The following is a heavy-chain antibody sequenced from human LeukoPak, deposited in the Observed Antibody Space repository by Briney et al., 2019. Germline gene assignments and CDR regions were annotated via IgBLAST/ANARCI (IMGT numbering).Heavy chain of an antibody. CDR1: TFTFSSYE. J-gene: IGHJ5*02. CDR3: ARELTRSGPNWFDP. D-gene: IGHD3-3*01. CDR2: ISTSDTVI. V-gene: IGHV3-48*03. Sequence: SGGSLRLSCTASTFTFSSYEMNWVRQAPGKGLEWVSYISTSDTVIYYADSVRGRFTISRDNAKNSLYLQMNSLRAEDTAIYYCARELTRSGPNWFDPWGQGTLVTVSS.